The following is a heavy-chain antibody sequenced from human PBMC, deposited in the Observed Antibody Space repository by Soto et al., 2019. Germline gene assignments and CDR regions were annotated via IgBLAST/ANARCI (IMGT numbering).Heavy chain of an antibody. Sequence: QGQLVESGGGVVQPGRSLRLSCVASGFDFKTYGMHWVRQAPGKGLEWVAVIGFDGTNIHYSDSVRGRFSISRDNSENTVSLQMNSLRVEDSALYYCARGSTDSYPGSRIFDFWGRGTLVTVSS. D-gene: IGHD3-10*01. CDR1: GFDFKTYG. J-gene: IGHJ4*02. CDR3: ARGSTDSYPGSRIFDF. CDR2: IGFDGTNI. V-gene: IGHV3-33*01.